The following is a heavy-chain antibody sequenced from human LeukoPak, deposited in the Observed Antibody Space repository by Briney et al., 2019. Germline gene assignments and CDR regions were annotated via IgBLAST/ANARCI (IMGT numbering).Heavy chain of an antibody. CDR1: GFTFSSYG. CDR3: ARTDYYDISGYSNFDY. V-gene: IGHV3-33*01. J-gene: IGHJ4*02. CDR2: IWYDGSNK. Sequence: GGSLRLSCAASGFTFSSYGMHWVRQAPGKGLEWVAVIWYDGSNKYYADSVKGRFTISRDNSKNTLYLQMNSLRAEDTAVYYCARTDYYDISGYSNFDYWGQGTLVTVSS. D-gene: IGHD3-22*01.